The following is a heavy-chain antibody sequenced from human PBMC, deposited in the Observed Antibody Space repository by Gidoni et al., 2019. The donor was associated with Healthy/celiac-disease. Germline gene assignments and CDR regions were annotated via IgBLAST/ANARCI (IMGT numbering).Heavy chain of an antibody. Sequence: SCAASGFTFSSYWMSWVRQAPGKGLEWVANIKQDGSEKYYVDSVKGRFTISRDNAKNSLYLQMNSLRAEDTAVYYCAREGFYYGSGSYYNGRGAFDIWGQGTMVTVSS. V-gene: IGHV3-7*01. J-gene: IGHJ3*02. CDR2: IKQDGSEK. D-gene: IGHD3-10*01. CDR3: AREGFYYGSGSYYNGRGAFDI. CDR1: GFTFSSYW.